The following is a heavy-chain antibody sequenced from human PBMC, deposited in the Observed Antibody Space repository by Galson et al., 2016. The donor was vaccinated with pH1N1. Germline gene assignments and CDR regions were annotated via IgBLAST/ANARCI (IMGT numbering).Heavy chain of an antibody. Sequence: PALVKPTQTLTLTCTFSGFSPSTSGVGVGWIRQPPGKALEWLALIYWNDDKRYSPSLKSRLTITKDTSKNQVVLTMTNMDPADTATYYCAHSLYGDYVGWFDPWGQGTLVTVSS. J-gene: IGHJ5*02. CDR3: AHSLYGDYVGWFDP. CDR2: IYWNDDK. CDR1: GFSPSTSGVG. V-gene: IGHV2-5*01. D-gene: IGHD4-17*01.